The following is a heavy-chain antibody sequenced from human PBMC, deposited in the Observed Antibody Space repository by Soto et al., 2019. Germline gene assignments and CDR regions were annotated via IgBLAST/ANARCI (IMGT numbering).Heavy chain of an antibody. Sequence: SETLSLTCTVSGGSISSYYWSWIRQPPGKGLEWIAYISYSGTTNYNPSLKSRVTISVDTSKIQFSLKLSSVTAADTAVYYCARHSRYVLFDYWGQGTLVTVSS. CDR2: ISYSGTT. CDR3: ARHSRYVLFDY. J-gene: IGHJ4*02. V-gene: IGHV4-59*08. D-gene: IGHD5-12*01. CDR1: GGSISSYY.